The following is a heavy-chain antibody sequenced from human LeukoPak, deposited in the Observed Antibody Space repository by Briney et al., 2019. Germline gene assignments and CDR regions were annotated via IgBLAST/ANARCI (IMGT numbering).Heavy chain of an antibody. D-gene: IGHD3-22*01. CDR2: IYHSGNT. CDR1: GGSVSSGSSF. Sequence: PSETLSLTCTVSGGSVSSGSSFWSWIRQPPGKGLEWIGYIYHSGNTNYNPSLKSRVTISVDTSKSQLSLKLNSVTAADTGVYYCARDRNYYDSSGYYFANWGQGTLVTVSS. CDR3: ARDRNYYDSSGYYFAN. V-gene: IGHV4-61*01. J-gene: IGHJ4*02.